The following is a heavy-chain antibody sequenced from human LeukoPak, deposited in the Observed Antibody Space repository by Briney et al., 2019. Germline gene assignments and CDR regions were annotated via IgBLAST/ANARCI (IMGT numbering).Heavy chain of an antibody. J-gene: IGHJ4*02. D-gene: IGHD6-13*01. CDR3: ERPGNRAAAPFDY. CDR1: GYTFTSYY. CDR2: INPSGGST. Sequence: ASVKVSCKASGYTFTSYYMHWVRQAPGQGLEWMGIINPSGGSTSYAQKFQGRVTMTRDMSTSTVYMELSSLRSEDTAVYYCERPGNRAAAPFDYWGQGTLVTVSS. V-gene: IGHV1-46*01.